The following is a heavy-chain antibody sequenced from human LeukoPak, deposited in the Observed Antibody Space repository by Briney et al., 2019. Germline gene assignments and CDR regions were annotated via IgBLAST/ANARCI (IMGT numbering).Heavy chain of an antibody. V-gene: IGHV3-9*01. CDR3: AKDRADYYDSSGELDY. D-gene: IGHD3-22*01. CDR2: ISWNSGSI. Sequence: GGSLRLSCAASGFTFDDYAMHWVRQAPGKGLEWVSGISWNSGSIGYADSVKGRFTISRDNAKNSLYLQMKSLRAEDTALYYCAKDRADYYDSSGELDYWGQGTLVTVSS. J-gene: IGHJ4*02. CDR1: GFTFDDYA.